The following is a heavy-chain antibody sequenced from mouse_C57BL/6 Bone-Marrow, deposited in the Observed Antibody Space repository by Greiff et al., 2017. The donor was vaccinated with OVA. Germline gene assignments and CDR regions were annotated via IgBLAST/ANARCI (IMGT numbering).Heavy chain of an antibody. Sequence: QVQLQQPGAALVKPGASVKMSCKASGYTFTSYWITWVKQRPGPGLAWIGDIYPGIGSTNSNEKFQSKATLTVAPSSSTAYMQLSSLTSEDSAVYYCARRDDGYYGGFAYWGQGTLVTVSA. V-gene: IGHV1-55*01. J-gene: IGHJ3*01. CDR1: GYTFTSYW. CDR2: IYPGIGST. CDR3: ARRDDGYYGGFAY. D-gene: IGHD2-3*01.